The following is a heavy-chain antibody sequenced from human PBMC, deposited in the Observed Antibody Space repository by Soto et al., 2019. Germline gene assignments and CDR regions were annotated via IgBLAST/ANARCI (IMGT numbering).Heavy chain of an antibody. D-gene: IGHD3-22*01. CDR1: GFTFSSYG. V-gene: IGHV3-33*06. J-gene: IGHJ3*02. CDR3: AKVFDYDSSGQGPGGDDAFDI. CDR2: IWYDGSNK. Sequence: GGSLRLSCAASGFTFSSYGMHWVRQAPGKGLEWVAVIWYDGSNKYYADSVKGRFTISRDNSKNTLYLQMNSLRAEDTAVYYCAKVFDYDSSGQGPGGDDAFDIWGQGTMVTVSS.